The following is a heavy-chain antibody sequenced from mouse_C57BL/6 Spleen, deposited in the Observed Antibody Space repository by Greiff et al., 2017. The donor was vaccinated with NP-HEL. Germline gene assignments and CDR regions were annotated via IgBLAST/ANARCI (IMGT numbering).Heavy chain of an antibody. D-gene: IGHD1-1*01. V-gene: IGHV1-54*01. CDR3: ARGPLYGYAMDY. J-gene: IGHJ4*01. CDR2: INPGSGGT. CDR1: GYAFTNYL. Sequence: VQLHQSGAELVRPGTSVKVSCKASGYAFTNYLIEWVKQRPGQGLEWIGVINPGSGGTHYNEKFKGKATLTADKSASTAYMLLSSLTSEDSAVYFCARGPLYGYAMDYWGQGTSVTVSS.